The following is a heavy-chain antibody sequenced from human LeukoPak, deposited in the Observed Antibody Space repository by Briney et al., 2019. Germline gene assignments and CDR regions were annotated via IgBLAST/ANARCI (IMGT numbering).Heavy chain of an antibody. D-gene: IGHD7-27*01. V-gene: IGHV3-30*03. J-gene: IGHJ4*02. Sequence: GGSLRLSCAGSGFNFSSYGMHWVRQAPGKGLEWVAVISYDGSNKYYADSVKGRFTISRDNSKNTLYLQMNSLRAEDTAVYYCGRGHWGLDYWGQGALVTVSS. CDR2: ISYDGSNK. CDR1: GFNFSSYG. CDR3: GRGHWGLDY.